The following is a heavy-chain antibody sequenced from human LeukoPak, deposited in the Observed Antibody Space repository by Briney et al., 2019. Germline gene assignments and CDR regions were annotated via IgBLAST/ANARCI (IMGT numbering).Heavy chain of an antibody. CDR2: INWNGGST. J-gene: IGHJ4*02. V-gene: IGHV3-20*04. Sequence: GGSLRLSCAASGFTFDDYGMSWVRQAPGKGLEWVSGINWNGGSTGYVDSVRGRFTISRDNAKSSLYLRMDSLRVEDTAFYYCARHKRDSSDHGLYYFDYWGQGTLVTVSS. CDR1: GFTFDDYG. CDR3: ARHKRDSSDHGLYYFDY. D-gene: IGHD3-22*01.